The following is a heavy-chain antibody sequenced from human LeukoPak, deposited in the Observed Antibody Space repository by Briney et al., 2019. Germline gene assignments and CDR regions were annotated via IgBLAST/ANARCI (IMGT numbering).Heavy chain of an antibody. CDR1: GGSISSYY. J-gene: IGHJ2*01. Sequence: SETLSLTCTVSGGSISSYYWSWIRQPAGKGLEWIGRIYTSGSTNYNPSLKSRVTMSVDTSKNQFSLKLSSVTAADTAVYYCARTPKSIAVAGTRPTFPHWYFDLWGRGTLVTVSS. CDR2: IYTSGST. D-gene: IGHD6-19*01. V-gene: IGHV4-4*07. CDR3: ARTPKSIAVAGTRPTFPHWYFDL.